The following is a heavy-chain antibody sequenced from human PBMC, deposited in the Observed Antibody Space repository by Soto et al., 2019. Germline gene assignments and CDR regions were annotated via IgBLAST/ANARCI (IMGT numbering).Heavy chain of an antibody. CDR1: GDSISSSFW. V-gene: IGHV4-4*02. J-gene: IGHJ4*02. Sequence: TSETLSLTCAVSGDSISSSFWWSWVRQPPGKGLEWIGEIYHTESTVYNPSLKSRVTISLDKSKNQFSLNLDSVTAADTAVYYCARYDFGTFDYWGRGTLVTVSS. D-gene: IGHD4-17*01. CDR2: IYHTEST. CDR3: ARYDFGTFDY.